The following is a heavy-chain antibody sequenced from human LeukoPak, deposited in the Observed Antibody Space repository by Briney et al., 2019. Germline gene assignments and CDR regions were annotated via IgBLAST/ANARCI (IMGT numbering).Heavy chain of an antibody. J-gene: IGHJ4*02. D-gene: IGHD7-27*01. CDR3: ARGLTGEYYFDY. CDR2: INNDGSST. CDR1: GFTFSSHW. Sequence: GGSLRLSCAASGFTFSSHWMHWVRQGPGKGLVWVSRINNDGSSTSYADSVKGRFTISRDNAKNSLYLQMNSLRAEDTAVYYCARGLTGEYYFDYWGQGTLVTVSS. V-gene: IGHV3-74*01.